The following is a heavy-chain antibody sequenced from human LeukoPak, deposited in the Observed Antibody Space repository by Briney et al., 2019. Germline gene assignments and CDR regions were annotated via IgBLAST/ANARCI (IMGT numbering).Heavy chain of an antibody. Sequence: SETLSLTCTVSGGSISSYYRSWIRQPAGKGLEWIGRIYTSGSTNYNPSLKSRVTMSVDTSKNQFSLKLSSVTAADTAVYYCARGGSESSPVDYWGQGTLVTVSS. CDR1: GGSISSYY. CDR3: ARGGSESSPVDY. D-gene: IGHD3-10*01. CDR2: IYTSGST. J-gene: IGHJ4*02. V-gene: IGHV4-4*07.